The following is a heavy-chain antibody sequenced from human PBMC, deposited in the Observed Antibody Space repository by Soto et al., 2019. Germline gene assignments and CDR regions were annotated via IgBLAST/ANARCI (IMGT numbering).Heavy chain of an antibody. J-gene: IGHJ3*02. V-gene: IGHV3-72*01. CDR1: GFTLSDHY. Sequence: GGSLRLSCVASGFTLSDHYMDWVRQAPGKGLEWVGRIRRKVNSYTTEYAASVKGRFTISREDSQDSLYLQMNSLKTEDTAVYYCARHSRYDRGTCDALDIWGQGTTVTVSS. CDR2: IRRKVNSYTT. D-gene: IGHD2-15*01. CDR3: ARHSRYDRGTCDALDI.